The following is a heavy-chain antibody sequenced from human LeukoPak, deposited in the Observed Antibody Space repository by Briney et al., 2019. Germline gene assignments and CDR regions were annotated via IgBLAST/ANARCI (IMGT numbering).Heavy chain of an antibody. J-gene: IGHJ3*02. V-gene: IGHV1-2*02. D-gene: IGHD3-10*01. CDR3: AAGSVTQGPDDAFDI. Sequence: ASVKVSCKASGYTFTGYYMHWVRQAPGQGREWMGWINPNSGGTNYAQKFQGRVTMTRDTSISTAYMELSRLRSDDAAVYYCAAGSVTQGPDDAFDIWGQGTMVTVSS. CDR1: GYTFTGYY. CDR2: INPNSGGT.